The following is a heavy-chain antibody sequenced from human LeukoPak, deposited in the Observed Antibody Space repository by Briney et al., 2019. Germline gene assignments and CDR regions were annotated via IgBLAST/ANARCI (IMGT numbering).Heavy chain of an antibody. V-gene: IGHV4-61*02. CDR3: ARVIRSTTEYYYYMDV. Sequence: PSQTLSLTCTVSGGSISSGSYYWSWIRQPAGKGLEWIGRIYTSGSTNYNPSLKSRVTMSVDTSKNQFSLKLSSVTAADTAVYYCARVIRSTTEYYYYMDVWGKGTTVTVSS. CDR1: GGSISSGSYY. J-gene: IGHJ6*03. D-gene: IGHD4-17*01. CDR2: IYTSGST.